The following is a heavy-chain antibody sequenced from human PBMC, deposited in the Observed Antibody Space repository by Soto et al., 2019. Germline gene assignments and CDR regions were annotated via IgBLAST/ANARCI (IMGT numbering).Heavy chain of an antibody. CDR3: ARLRTLSSGWHFGSKHAY. CDR1: GGSFSGYY. Sequence: SETLSLTCAVYGGSFSGYYWSWIRQPPGKGLEWIGEINHSGSTNYNPSLKSRVTISVDTSKNQFSLKLSSVTAADTAVYYCARLRTLSSGWHFGSKHAYWGQGSLVTVSS. CDR2: INHSGST. J-gene: IGHJ4*02. D-gene: IGHD6-19*01. V-gene: IGHV4-34*01.